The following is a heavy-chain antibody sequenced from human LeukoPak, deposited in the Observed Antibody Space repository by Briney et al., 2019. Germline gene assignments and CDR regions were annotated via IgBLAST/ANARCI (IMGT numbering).Heavy chain of an antibody. J-gene: IGHJ5*02. Sequence: GRSLRLSCAASGFTFSSYAMHWVRQAPGKGLEWVAVISYDGSNKFYTDSVKGRFTISRDNSKNTLYLQMNSLRAEDTAVFYCARGRKRHFWSGSQNSWFDPWGQGALVTVSS. CDR1: GFTFSSYA. D-gene: IGHD3-3*02. V-gene: IGHV3-30*04. CDR2: ISYDGSNK. CDR3: ARGRKRHFWSGSQNSWFDP.